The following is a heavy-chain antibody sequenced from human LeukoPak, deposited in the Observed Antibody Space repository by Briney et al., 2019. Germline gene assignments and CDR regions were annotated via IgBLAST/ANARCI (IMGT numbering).Heavy chain of an antibody. D-gene: IGHD6-25*01. CDR2: LYGSGGVT. CDR3: AEARGPAATHPDY. J-gene: IGHJ4*02. Sequence: GGSLRLSCAASGFTFSYYAMTWVRQAPGKGLEWVSALYGSGGVTFYADSVKGRFTISRDDSKNTLYLQVNSLRAEDTAVYYCAEARGPAATHPDYWGQGTLVTVSS. V-gene: IGHV3-23*01. CDR1: GFTFSYYA.